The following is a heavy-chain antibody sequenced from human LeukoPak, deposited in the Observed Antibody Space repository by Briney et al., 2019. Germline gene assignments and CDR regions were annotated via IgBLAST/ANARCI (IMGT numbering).Heavy chain of an antibody. J-gene: IGHJ6*03. CDR2: IYPGDSDT. V-gene: IGHV5-51*01. CDR1: GYPFNLYW. D-gene: IGHD1-14*01. Sequence: GESLNISCKGFGYPFNLYWIGWVGQMPGKGLEGMGIIYPGDSDTINSPSFQDSVTNSTDQSINPAYSQSLSLKPSPTALYFRVRQSGFSGRNHYYYFCMDVWGKGTTVTVSS. CDR3: VRQSGFSGRNHYYYFCMDV.